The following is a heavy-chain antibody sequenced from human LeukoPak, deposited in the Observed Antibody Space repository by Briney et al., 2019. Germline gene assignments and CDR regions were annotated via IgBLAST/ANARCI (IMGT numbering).Heavy chain of an antibody. CDR1: GGFISSGNW. J-gene: IGHJ4*02. Sequence: SETLSLTCAVSGGFISSGNWWGWFRQPPGKGLEWIGEIHHSVGINYNPSLKSRTAISMDKSKNHFSLDVTTMTAADTAMYYCARKGPVTIADYWGRGTLVTVSS. CDR2: IHHSVGI. D-gene: IGHD4-11*01. V-gene: IGHV4-4*02. CDR3: ARKGPVTIADY.